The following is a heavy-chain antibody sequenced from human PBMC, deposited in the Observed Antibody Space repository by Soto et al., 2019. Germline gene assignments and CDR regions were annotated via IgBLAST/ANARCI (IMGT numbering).Heavy chain of an antibody. J-gene: IGHJ4*02. D-gene: IGHD1-26*01. CDR2: ISGSGGTT. CDR1: GFTFSTYA. Sequence: EVQLLESGGGLVQPGGSLRLSCAASGFTFSTYAMSWVRQAPGKGPEWVSAISGSGGTTYYADSVKGRFTLSRDNSKDTLYLQMNSLRAEDTDLYFCAKHLSGSDLFDNGGQGTQVTVSS. V-gene: IGHV3-23*01. CDR3: AKHLSGSDLFDN.